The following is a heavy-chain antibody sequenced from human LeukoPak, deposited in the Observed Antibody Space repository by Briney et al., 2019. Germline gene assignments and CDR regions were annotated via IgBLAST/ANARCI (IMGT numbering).Heavy chain of an antibody. CDR1: GGSFSGYY. CDR2: INQSGST. Sequence: SETLSLTCAVYGGSFSGYYGSWIRQPPGKGLEWVGEINQSGSTNNNLSLKSRLTLSVDTPKSQFSLEMSSVTAADPAVYYCARLTGTLTRFRWFDPWGQGTLVTVSS. D-gene: IGHD1-1*01. J-gene: IGHJ5*02. V-gene: IGHV4-34*01. CDR3: ARLTGTLTRFRWFDP.